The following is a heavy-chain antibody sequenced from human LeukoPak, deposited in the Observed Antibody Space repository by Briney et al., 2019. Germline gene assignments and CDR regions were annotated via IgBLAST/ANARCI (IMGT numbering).Heavy chain of an antibody. D-gene: IGHD2-8*02. Sequence: GGSLRLSCAASGFTLSDYAMSWVRQAPGKGLEWVSAISGSGGSTYYADSVKGRFTISRDNSKNTLYLQMNSLRAEDTAIYYCATYRQVLLPFESWGQGTLVTVSS. CDR1: GFTLSDYA. CDR3: ATYRQVLLPFES. V-gene: IGHV3-23*01. J-gene: IGHJ4*02. CDR2: ISGSGGST.